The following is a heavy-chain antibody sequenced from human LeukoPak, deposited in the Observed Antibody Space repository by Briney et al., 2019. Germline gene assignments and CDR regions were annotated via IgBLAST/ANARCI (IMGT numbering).Heavy chain of an antibody. CDR1: GFSVSSFG. V-gene: IGHV3-23*01. CDR3: AKDPHYDSSGYSFDP. Sequence: GGSLRLSCAVSGFSVSSFGMSWVRQAPGKGLEWISAISLNGETTWYADSVKGRFTISRDNFKNTLYLQMNSLRAEDTAVYYCAKDPHYDSSGYSFDPWGQGTLVTVSS. J-gene: IGHJ5*02. CDR2: ISLNGETT. D-gene: IGHD3-22*01.